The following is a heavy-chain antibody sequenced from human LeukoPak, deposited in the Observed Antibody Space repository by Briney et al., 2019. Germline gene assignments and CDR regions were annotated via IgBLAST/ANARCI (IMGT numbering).Heavy chain of an antibody. V-gene: IGHV4-4*07. Sequence: PSETLSLTCTVSGGSISSYYWSWIRQPAGKGLEWIGRIHTSGSTNYNPSLKSRVTMSVDTSKNQLSLKLSSVTAADTAVYYCARWYCSSTSCPFDYWGQGTLVTVSS. CDR1: GGSISSYY. J-gene: IGHJ4*02. D-gene: IGHD2-2*01. CDR2: IHTSGST. CDR3: ARWYCSSTSCPFDY.